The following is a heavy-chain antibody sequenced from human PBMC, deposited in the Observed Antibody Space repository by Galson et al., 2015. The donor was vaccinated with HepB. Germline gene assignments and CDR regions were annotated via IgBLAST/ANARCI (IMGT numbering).Heavy chain of an antibody. Sequence: SLRLSCAASGFTFSSYWMSWVRQAPGKGLEWVANIKQDGSEKYYVDSVKGRFTISRDNAKNSLYLQMNSLRAEDTAVYYCARGLLVGYSGSSDNFDYWGQGTLVTVSS. J-gene: IGHJ4*02. CDR1: GFTFSSYW. V-gene: IGHV3-7*01. CDR2: IKQDGSEK. D-gene: IGHD1-26*01. CDR3: ARGLLVGYSGSSDNFDY.